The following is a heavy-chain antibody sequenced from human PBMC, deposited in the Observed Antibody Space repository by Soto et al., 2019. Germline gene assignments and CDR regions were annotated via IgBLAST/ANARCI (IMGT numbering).Heavy chain of an antibody. Sequence: ASVKVTCKASGYTFTSYAMHWVLQAPGQRLKWMGWINAGNGNTKYSQKFQGRVTITRDTSASTAYMELSSLRSEDTAVYYCARAQKTDGFNFSYWGQGTLVTVSS. CDR1: GYTFTSYA. CDR2: INAGNGNT. V-gene: IGHV1-3*01. CDR3: ARAQKTDGFNFSY. J-gene: IGHJ4*02. D-gene: IGHD3-10*01.